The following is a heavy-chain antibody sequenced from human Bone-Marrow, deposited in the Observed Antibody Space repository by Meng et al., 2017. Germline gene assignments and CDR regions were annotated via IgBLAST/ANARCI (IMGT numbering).Heavy chain of an antibody. V-gene: IGHV1-8*01. CDR2: MDPNSGNT. J-gene: IGHJ5*02. CDR1: GYTFTSYD. Sequence: QVQVGQSGAEVKKPGASVKVSCKASGYTFTSYDINWVRQATGQGLEWMGWMDPNSGNTGYAQKFQGRVTLTRNTSISTAYMELSSLRSEGTAVYYCARGSNWFDPWGQGTLVTVSS. CDR3: ARGSNWFDP.